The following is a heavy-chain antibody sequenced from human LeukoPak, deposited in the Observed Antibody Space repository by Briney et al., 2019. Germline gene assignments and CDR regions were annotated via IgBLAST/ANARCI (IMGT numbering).Heavy chain of an antibody. CDR2: ISYSGST. CDR1: DGSISSGGYY. Sequence: SQTLSLTCTVSDGSISSGGYYWSWIRQPPGKGLEWIGSISYSGSTYYTPSLKSRVTISVDTSKNQFSLELRSVTAADTAVYFCARGRAAAGQYYFDYWGQGTLVTVSS. D-gene: IGHD6-13*01. J-gene: IGHJ4*02. CDR3: ARGRAAAGQYYFDY. V-gene: IGHV4-39*01.